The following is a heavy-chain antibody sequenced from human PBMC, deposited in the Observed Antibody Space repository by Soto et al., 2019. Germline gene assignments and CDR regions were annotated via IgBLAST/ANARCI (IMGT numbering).Heavy chain of an antibody. D-gene: IGHD6-13*01. CDR2: TYPGDSDT. CDR3: ARPGIAAANPYYYYGMDV. Sequence: PGESLKISCKGSGYSFTSYWIGWVRQMPGKGLEWMGITYPGDSDTRYSPSFQGQVTISVDKSISTAYLQWSSLKASDTAMYYCARPGIAAANPYYYYGMDVWGQGTTVTVSS. V-gene: IGHV5-51*01. J-gene: IGHJ6*02. CDR1: GYSFTSYW.